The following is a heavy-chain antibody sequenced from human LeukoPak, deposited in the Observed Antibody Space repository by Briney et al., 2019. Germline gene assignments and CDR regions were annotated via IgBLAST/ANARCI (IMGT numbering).Heavy chain of an antibody. V-gene: IGHV4-59*01. CDR2: IYYSGST. J-gene: IGHJ4*02. D-gene: IGHD6-25*01. Sequence: PSETLSLTCTVSGGSISSYYWSWIRQPPGKGLEWIGYIYYSGSTNHNPSLKSRVTISVDTSKNQFSLKLSSVTAADTAVYYCARGGRQTHDFDYWGQGTLVTVSS. CDR1: GGSISSYY. CDR3: ARGGRQTHDFDY.